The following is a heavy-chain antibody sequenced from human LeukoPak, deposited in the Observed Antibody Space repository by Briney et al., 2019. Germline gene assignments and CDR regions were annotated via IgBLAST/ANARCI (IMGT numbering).Heavy chain of an antibody. J-gene: IGHJ4*02. CDR1: GYTFTGYY. D-gene: IGHD2-2*02. CDR2: INPNSGGT. Sequence: ASVKVSCKASGYTFTGYYMYWVRQAPGQGLEWMGWINPNSGGTNYAQKFQGRVTMTRDTSISTAYMELSRLRSDDTAVYYCARDLSYCSSTSCYIREDYFDYWGQGTLVTVSS. CDR3: ARDLSYCSSTSCYIREDYFDY. V-gene: IGHV1-2*02.